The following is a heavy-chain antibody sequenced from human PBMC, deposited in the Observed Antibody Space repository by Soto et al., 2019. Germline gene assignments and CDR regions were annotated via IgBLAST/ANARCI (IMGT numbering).Heavy chain of an antibody. CDR2: ISYDGSNK. J-gene: IGHJ4*02. CDR3: AKERDIVVVVAPLDY. D-gene: IGHD2-15*01. V-gene: IGHV3-30*18. CDR1: GFTFSSYG. Sequence: PGGSLRLSCAASGFTFSSYGMHWVRQAPGKGLEWVAVISYDGSNKYYADSVKGRFTISRDNSKNTLYLQMNSLRAEDTAVYYCAKERDIVVVVAPLDYWGQGTLVTVPS.